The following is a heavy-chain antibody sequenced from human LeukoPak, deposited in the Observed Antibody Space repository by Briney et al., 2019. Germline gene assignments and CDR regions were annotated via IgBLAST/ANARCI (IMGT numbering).Heavy chain of an antibody. CDR1: GFTFSSYA. CDR3: AKVDFSGMDV. CDR2: ISGSGGST. Sequence: GGSLRLSCAASGFTFSSYAMSWVRQAPGKGLEWVSAISGSGGSTYYADSERGRFTISRDNSKNTLYLQMNSLRAEDTAVYYCAKVDFSGMDVWGQGTTVTVSS. J-gene: IGHJ6*02. D-gene: IGHD3-3*01. V-gene: IGHV3-23*01.